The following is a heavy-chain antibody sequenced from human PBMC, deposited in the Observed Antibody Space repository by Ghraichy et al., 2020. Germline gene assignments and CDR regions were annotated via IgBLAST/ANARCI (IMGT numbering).Heavy chain of an antibody. Sequence: GGSLRLSCAASGLTVSSYWMRWVRQAPGKGLEWVSRINSDGSSTSYADSVKGRFTISRDNAKNTLYLQMNSLRAEDTAVYYCARDDYWCQGTLVTVSS. CDR2: INSDGSST. CDR3: ARDDY. J-gene: IGHJ4*02. V-gene: IGHV3-74*01. CDR1: GLTVSSYW.